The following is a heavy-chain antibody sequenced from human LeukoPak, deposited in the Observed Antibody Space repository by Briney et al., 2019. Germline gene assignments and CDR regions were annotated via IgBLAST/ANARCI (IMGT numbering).Heavy chain of an antibody. CDR1: GGTFSSYP. CDR2: IIPIFGTA. Sequence: SVTVSCTASGGTFSSYPISWVRQAPGQGLEWMGGIIPIFGTANYAQKFQGRVTITADESTSTAYMELSSLRSEDTAVYYCARDLREGNYGPLGEFDPWGQGTLVTVSS. D-gene: IGHD4-11*01. J-gene: IGHJ5*02. CDR3: ARDLREGNYGPLGEFDP. V-gene: IGHV1-69*13.